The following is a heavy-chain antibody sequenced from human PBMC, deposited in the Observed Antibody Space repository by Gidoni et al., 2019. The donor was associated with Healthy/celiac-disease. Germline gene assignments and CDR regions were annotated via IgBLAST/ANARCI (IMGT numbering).Heavy chain of an antibody. CDR3: ASSGRDYGDRVAFDY. CDR1: GGAISSGGYS. CDR2: IYHSGST. D-gene: IGHD4-17*01. J-gene: IGHJ4*02. V-gene: IGHV4-30-2*01. Sequence: QLQLQESGSGLVKPSQTLSLTCAVSGGAISSGGYSWSWIRQPPGKGLEWIGYIYHSGSTYYNPSLKSRVTISVDRSKNQFSLKLSSVTAADTAVYYCASSGRDYGDRVAFDYWGQGTLVTVSS.